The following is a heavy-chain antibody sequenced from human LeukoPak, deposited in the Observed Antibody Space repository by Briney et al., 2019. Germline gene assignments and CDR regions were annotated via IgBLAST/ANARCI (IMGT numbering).Heavy chain of an antibody. D-gene: IGHD3-9*01. CDR1: GFSLATRGMC. V-gene: IGHV2-70*01. Sequence: SGPTLVNPTQTLTLTCTFSGFSLATRGMCVSWIRQPPGKALEWLALIDWTDDKFYSTSLKTRLTISKDTSKNLVVLTLTNMDPVDTATYFCARATSRYDAFDIWGHGTMVTVSS. CDR2: IDWTDDK. CDR3: ARATSRYDAFDI. J-gene: IGHJ3*02.